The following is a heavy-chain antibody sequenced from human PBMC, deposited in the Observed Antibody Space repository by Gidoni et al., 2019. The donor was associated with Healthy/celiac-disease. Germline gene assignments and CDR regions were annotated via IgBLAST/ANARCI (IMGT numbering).Heavy chain of an antibody. CDR3: ARTTYGSGSSFDY. CDR2: IYDSGST. D-gene: IGHD3-10*01. V-gene: IGHV4-31*02. Sequence: IRQHPGKGLEWIGYIYDSGSTYYNPSLKSRVTISVDTSKNQFSLKLSSVTAADTAVYYCARTTYGSGSSFDYWGQGTLVTVSS. J-gene: IGHJ4*02.